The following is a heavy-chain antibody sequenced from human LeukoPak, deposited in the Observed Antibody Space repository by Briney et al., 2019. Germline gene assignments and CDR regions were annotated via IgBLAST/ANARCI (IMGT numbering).Heavy chain of an antibody. D-gene: IGHD1-1*01. V-gene: IGHV4-38-2*02. CDR2: IYHSGST. Sequence: PSETLSLTCTVSGYSISSGYYWGWIRQPPGKGLEWIGSIYHSGSTYYNPSLKSRVTISVDTSKNQFSLKLSSVTAADTAVYYCARFTATGTTRYWGQGTLVTVSS. J-gene: IGHJ4*02. CDR3: ARFTATGTTRY. CDR1: GYSISSGYY.